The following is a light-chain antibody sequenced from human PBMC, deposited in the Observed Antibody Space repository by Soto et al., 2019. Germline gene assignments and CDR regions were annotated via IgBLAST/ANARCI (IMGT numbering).Light chain of an antibody. CDR2: ATS. Sequence: EIVLTQSPGTLSSSPGERATLSCRASQSIDNRYLAWYQHKPGQAPRLLIYATSSRATGIPDRFGGSGSGTEYTLTINRLEPEDFALYYCQQSFGSSWTFGQGTKVDIK. CDR3: QQSFGSSWT. CDR1: QSIDNRY. V-gene: IGKV3-20*01. J-gene: IGKJ1*01.